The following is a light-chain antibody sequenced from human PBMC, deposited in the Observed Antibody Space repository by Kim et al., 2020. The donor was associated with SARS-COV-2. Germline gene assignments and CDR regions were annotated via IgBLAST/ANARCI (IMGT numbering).Light chain of an antibody. CDR3: CSYTDTYSV. J-gene: IGLJ2*01. V-gene: IGLV2-18*02. CDR2: EVS. CDR1: SSDIGSYNR. Sequence: PGQSVATCCIGSSSDIGSYNRVSWFQQPPGAAPKLLIYEVSNRPSGVPDRFSGSKSDNTASLTISGLQAEDEAYYYCCSYTDTYSVFGGGTKVTVL.